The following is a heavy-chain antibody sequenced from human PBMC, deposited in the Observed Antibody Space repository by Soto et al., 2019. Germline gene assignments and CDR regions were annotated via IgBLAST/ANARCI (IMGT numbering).Heavy chain of an antibody. CDR1: GDSLTDLS. CDR3: AATDGYSPFDY. CDR2: FDPEDGET. J-gene: IGHJ4*02. D-gene: IGHD4-4*01. V-gene: IGHV1-24*01. Sequence: GASVKLSCEVCGDSLTDLSMHWVRQAPGKGLEWMGGFDPEDGETIYAQKFQGRVTMTEDTSTDTAYMELSSLRSEDTAVYYCAATDGYSPFDYWGQGTLVTVSS.